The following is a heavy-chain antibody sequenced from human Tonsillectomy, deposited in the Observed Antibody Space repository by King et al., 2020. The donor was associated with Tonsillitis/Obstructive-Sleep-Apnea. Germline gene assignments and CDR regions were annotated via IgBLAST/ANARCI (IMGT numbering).Heavy chain of an antibody. V-gene: IGHV3-7*03. Sequence: VQLVESGGGLVQPGGSLRLSCAASGFTFSSYWMSWVRQAPGKGLEWVANIKQDGGVKYYVDSVKGRFTISRDNAKNSLYLQMNSLRAEDTAVYYCARDGGSSGRIFDYWGQGTLVTVSS. CDR1: GFTFSSYW. J-gene: IGHJ4*02. D-gene: IGHD6-19*01. CDR2: IKQDGGVK. CDR3: ARDGGSSGRIFDY.